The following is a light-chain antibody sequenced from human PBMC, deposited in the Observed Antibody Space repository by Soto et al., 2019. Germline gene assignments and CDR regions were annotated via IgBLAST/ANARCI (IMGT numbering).Light chain of an antibody. V-gene: IGKV3-11*01. CDR1: QCVSIY. CDR3: QQRSNWPPLT. J-gene: IGKJ4*01. CDR2: DAS. Sequence: EIVLTQSPATLSLSPGERATLSGRASQCVSIYLAWYHQKPGQAPRLLIYDASNRATGIPARFSGSGSGTDFTPTISSLEAEDFAVYYCQQRSNWPPLTFGGGTKVEIK.